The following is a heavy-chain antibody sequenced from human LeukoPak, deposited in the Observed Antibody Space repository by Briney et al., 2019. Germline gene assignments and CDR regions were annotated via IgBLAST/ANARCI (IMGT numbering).Heavy chain of an antibody. CDR3: ARAGYCSSTSCYSAFDI. D-gene: IGHD2-2*02. V-gene: IGHV4-39*07. J-gene: IGHJ3*02. CDR1: GGSVSSGSYY. CDR2: INHSGST. Sequence: PSETLSLTCTVSGGSVSSGSYYWSWIRQPPGKGLEWIGEINHSGSTNYNPSLKSRVTISVDTSKNQFSLKLSSVTAADTAVYYCARAGYCSSTSCYSAFDIWGQGTMVTVSS.